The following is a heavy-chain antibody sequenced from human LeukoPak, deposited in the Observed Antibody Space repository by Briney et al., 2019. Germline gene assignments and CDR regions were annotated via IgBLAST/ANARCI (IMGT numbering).Heavy chain of an antibody. CDR2: IYPGDSDT. CDR1: GYSFTSYW. V-gene: IGHV5-51*01. Sequence: GESLKISCKGSGYSFTSYWIGWVRQMPGKDLEWMGIIYPGDSDTRYSPSFQVQVTISADKSISTAYLQWSSLKASDTAMYYCARVSRYSGYEGDAFDIWGQGTKVTVSS. D-gene: IGHD5-12*01. CDR3: ARVSRYSGYEGDAFDI. J-gene: IGHJ3*02.